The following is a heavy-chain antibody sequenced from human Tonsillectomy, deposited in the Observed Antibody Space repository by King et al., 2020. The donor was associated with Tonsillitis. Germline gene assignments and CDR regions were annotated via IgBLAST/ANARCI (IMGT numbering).Heavy chain of an antibody. V-gene: IGHV4-39*02. CDR2: IYYSGTT. CDR3: ARLWPQVEEMRRTYYFDS. Sequence: QLQESGPGLVKPSETLSLTCTVSGGSINSTRYYWGWIRQPPGKGLEWIGNIYYSGTTYDNPSLKSRVTISVDTSKNHFSLKLNSVTAADTAVYYCARLWPQVEEMRRTYYFDSWGQGTLVTVSS. CDR1: GGSINSTRYY. D-gene: IGHD3-10*01. J-gene: IGHJ4*02.